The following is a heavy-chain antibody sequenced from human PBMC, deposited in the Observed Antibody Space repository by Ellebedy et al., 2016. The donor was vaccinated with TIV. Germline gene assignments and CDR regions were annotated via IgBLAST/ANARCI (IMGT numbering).Heavy chain of an antibody. D-gene: IGHD6-19*01. Sequence: MPSETLSLTCTVSGGSINTRNSSWGWIRQPPGKGLEWIATIYYNGSTHYAPSLKSRVTISVDTPKNHFSLRLNSVTATDTSVYYGAASAEVPGWIENWGQGILVIVAS. CDR2: IYYNGST. V-gene: IGHV4-39*02. J-gene: IGHJ4*02. CDR3: AASAEVPGWIEN. CDR1: GGSINTRNSS.